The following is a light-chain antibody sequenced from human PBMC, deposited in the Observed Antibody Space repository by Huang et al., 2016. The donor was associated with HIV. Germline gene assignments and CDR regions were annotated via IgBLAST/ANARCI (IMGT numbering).Light chain of an antibody. V-gene: IGKV4-1*01. CDR2: WAS. CDR1: QSVLKTSNNKNC. CDR3: HQYYDTPQT. Sequence: DIVVTQSPDSLALSLGGRAAINCTASQSVLKTSNNKNCLSWYQLKPGQPPKLLIYWASTREVGVPDRFSGSGSGTHFTLTIASLQAEDVAVYYCHQYYDTPQTFGQGTKVEVK. J-gene: IGKJ1*01.